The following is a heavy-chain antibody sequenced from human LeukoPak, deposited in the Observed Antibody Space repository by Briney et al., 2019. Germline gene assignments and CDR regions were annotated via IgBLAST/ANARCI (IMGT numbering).Heavy chain of an antibody. V-gene: IGHV3-7*01. CDR2: IKQDGSEK. Sequence: GGSARLSCAASGFTFSSYWMSWVRQAPGKGLEWVANIKQDGSEKYYVDSVKGRFTMSRDNAKNSLYLQMNSLRAEDTAVYYCARIAVTYTFDYWGQGTLVTVSS. CDR1: GFTFSSYW. CDR3: ARIAVTYTFDY. D-gene: IGHD4-17*01. J-gene: IGHJ4*02.